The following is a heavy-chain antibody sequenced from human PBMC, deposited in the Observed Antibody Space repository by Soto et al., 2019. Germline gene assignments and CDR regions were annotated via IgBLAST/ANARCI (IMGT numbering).Heavy chain of an antibody. J-gene: IGHJ4*02. CDR3: ARVDSKAFGRGFFGS. CDR2: IYPSGNT. Sequence: QVQLHESGSGLVKPSETLTLTCTVSGDSMGSGGYSWSWLRQPPGKGLEWIGYIYPSGNTYYNASLNRRVTISADQSKDPFFLKLTSVAAAETAVYYWARVDSKAFGRGFFGSWGQGTLVNVSS. CDR1: GDSMGSGGYS. D-gene: IGHD3-9*01. V-gene: IGHV4-30-2*01.